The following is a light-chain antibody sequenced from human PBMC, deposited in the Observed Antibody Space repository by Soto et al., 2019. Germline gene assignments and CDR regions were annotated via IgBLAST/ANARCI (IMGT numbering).Light chain of an antibody. V-gene: IGKV1-39*01. CDR3: QQSYSTPT. CDR2: AAS. Sequence: DIQMPQTPSSLSASVGDRVTITCRASQSINSYLNWYQHRPGKAPNLLIYAASSLHGGVPSRFSGSGSGTHFTLTISSLQPEDFAIYYCQQSYSTPTSGQGTRLEIK. CDR1: QSINSY. J-gene: IGKJ5*01.